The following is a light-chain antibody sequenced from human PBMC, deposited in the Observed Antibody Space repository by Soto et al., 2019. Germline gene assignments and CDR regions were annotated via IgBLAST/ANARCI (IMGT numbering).Light chain of an antibody. CDR1: QSISSW. J-gene: IGKJ1*01. CDR3: QQYNSLPWT. CDR2: KAS. V-gene: IGKV1-5*03. Sequence: DIQMTQSPSTLSAFVGDRVTITCRASQSISSWLAWYQQKGGKDPKLLIYKASSLESGVPSRFSGSGSGTEFTLTISSLQTDDFATDYCQQYNSLPWTFGQGTTVEIK.